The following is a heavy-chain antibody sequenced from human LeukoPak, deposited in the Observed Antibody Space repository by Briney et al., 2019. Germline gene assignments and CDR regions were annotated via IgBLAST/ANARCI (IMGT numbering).Heavy chain of an antibody. D-gene: IGHD6-19*01. V-gene: IGHV1-2*02. Sequence: ASVTVSFKASGYTFTVYYMHWVRQAPGQGLEWMGWINPNSGGTNYAQKFQGRVTMTRDTSITTAYMELSRLRSDDTAVYYCARERVSGWPFWFDPWGQGTLVTVSS. CDR2: INPNSGGT. CDR1: GYTFTVYY. CDR3: ARERVSGWPFWFDP. J-gene: IGHJ5*02.